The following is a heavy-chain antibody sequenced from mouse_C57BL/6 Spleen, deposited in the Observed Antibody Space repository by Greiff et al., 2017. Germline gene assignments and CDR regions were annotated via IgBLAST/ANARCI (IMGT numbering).Heavy chain of an antibody. CDR3: ARSTTVVADWYCDV. Sequence: SGPELVKPGASVKISCKASGYTFTDYYINWVKQRPGQGLEWIGWIFPGSGSTYYNEKFKGKATLTVDKSSSTAYMLLSSLTSEDSAVYVCARSTTVVADWYCDVWGTGTTVTVSS. CDR1: GYTFTDYY. V-gene: IGHV1-75*01. D-gene: IGHD1-1*01. CDR2: IFPGSGST. J-gene: IGHJ1*03.